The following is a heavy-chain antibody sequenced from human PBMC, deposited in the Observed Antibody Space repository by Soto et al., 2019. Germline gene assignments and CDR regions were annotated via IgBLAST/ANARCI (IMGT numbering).Heavy chain of an antibody. V-gene: IGHV1-58*01. Sequence: SVKVSCKASGFTFTSSAVQWVRQARVQRLEWIGWIVVGSGNTNYAQKFQERVTITRDMSTSTAYMELSSLRSEDTAVYYCAAAPGYFDWLSDNWFDPWGQGTLVTVSS. CDR1: GFTFTSSA. J-gene: IGHJ5*02. CDR2: IVVGSGNT. CDR3: AAAPGYFDWLSDNWFDP. D-gene: IGHD3-9*01.